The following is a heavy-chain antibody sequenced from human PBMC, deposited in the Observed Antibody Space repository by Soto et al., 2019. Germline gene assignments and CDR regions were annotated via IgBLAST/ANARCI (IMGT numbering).Heavy chain of an antibody. CDR1: GFTFDDYA. CDR2: IWYDGSNK. J-gene: IGHJ6*03. CDR3: ARDSGGDYHNYYMDV. V-gene: IGHV3-33*08. Sequence: GGSLRLSCAASGFTFDDYAMHWVRQAPGKGLEWVTIIWYDGSNKNYADSVKGRFTISRDNSKNTVYLQMNSLRVEDTAVYYCARDSGGDYHNYYMDVWGKGTTVTVSS. D-gene: IGHD4-17*01.